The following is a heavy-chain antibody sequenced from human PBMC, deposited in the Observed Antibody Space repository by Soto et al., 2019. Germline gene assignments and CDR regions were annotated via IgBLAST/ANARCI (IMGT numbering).Heavy chain of an antibody. D-gene: IGHD3-16*02. Sequence: QVQLQESGPGLVKPSGTLSLTCAVSSGSISSSNWWSWVRQPPGKGLEWIGEIYHSGSTNYNPSLKTRVTISVYKSKNQFSLKLSSVTAADTAVYYCARNLMITFGGVIAYYFDYWGQGTLVTVSS. J-gene: IGHJ4*02. CDR1: SGSISSSNW. V-gene: IGHV4-4*02. CDR3: ARNLMITFGGVIAYYFDY. CDR2: IYHSGST.